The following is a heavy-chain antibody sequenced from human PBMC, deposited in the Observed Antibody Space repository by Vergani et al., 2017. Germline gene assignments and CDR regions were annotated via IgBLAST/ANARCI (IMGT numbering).Heavy chain of an antibody. CDR2: IWYDGSNK. V-gene: IGHV3-33*06. CDR3: AKDATSRYCSGGSCFLDY. CDR1: GFTFSSYG. D-gene: IGHD2-15*01. J-gene: IGHJ4*02. Sequence: VQLVESGGGLVKPGRSLRLSCAASGFTFSSYGMHWVRQAPGKGLEWVAVIWYDGSNKYYADSVKGRFTISRDNSKNTLYLQMNSLRAEDTAVYYCAKDATSRYCSGGSCFLDYWGQGTLVTVSS.